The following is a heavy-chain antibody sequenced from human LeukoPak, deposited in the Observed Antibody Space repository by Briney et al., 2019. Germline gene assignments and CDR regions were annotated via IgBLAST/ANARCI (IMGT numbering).Heavy chain of an antibody. D-gene: IGHD2-15*01. J-gene: IGHJ4*02. V-gene: IGHV4-59*08. CDR3: ARHPFATPFDY. Sequence: SETLSLTCTVSGGSISSYYWSWIRQPPGKGLEWIGYIYYSGSTNHNPSLKSRVTISIDPSKNQLSLTLPSVTAADTAVYYCARHPFATPFDYWGQGILVTVSS. CDR1: GGSISSYY. CDR2: IYYSGST.